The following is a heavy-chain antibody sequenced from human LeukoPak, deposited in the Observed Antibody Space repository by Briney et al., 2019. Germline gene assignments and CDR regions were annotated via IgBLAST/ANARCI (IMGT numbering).Heavy chain of an antibody. CDR1: GGTFSSYA. CDR2: AIPIFGTA. CDR3: ARSISSGYWSDY. V-gene: IGHV1-69*06. J-gene: IGHJ4*02. D-gene: IGHD6-19*01. Sequence: GASVKVSCKASGGTFSSYAISWVRQAPGQGLEWMGGAIPIFGTANYAQKFQGRVTITADKSTSTAYMELSSLRSEDTAVYYCARSISSGYWSDYWGQGTLVTVSS.